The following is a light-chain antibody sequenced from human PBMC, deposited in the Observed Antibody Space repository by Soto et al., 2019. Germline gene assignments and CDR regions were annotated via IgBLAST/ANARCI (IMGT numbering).Light chain of an antibody. CDR1: SSDVGGYNY. J-gene: IGLJ2*01. CDR2: DVS. CDR3: SSYTSSSTLVV. V-gene: IGLV2-14*01. Sequence: QSALTQPASASGSPGQSITLSCTGTSSDVGGYNYVSWYQQHPGTAHKLMIYDVSSRPSGVSNRFSGSKSGNTASLTISGLQAEDEADYYCSSYTSSSTLVVFGGGTKLTVL.